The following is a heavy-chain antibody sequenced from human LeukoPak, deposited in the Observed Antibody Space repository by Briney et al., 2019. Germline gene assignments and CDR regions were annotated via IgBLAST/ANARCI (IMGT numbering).Heavy chain of an antibody. V-gene: IGHV1-69*05. CDR2: IIPIFGTA. J-gene: IGHJ6*03. CDR1: GGTFSSYA. D-gene: IGHD5-18*01. CDR3: ARGEYSYGPYYSMDV. Sequence: SVKVSCKASGGTFSSYAISWVRQAPGQGLEWMGGIIPIFGTANYAQKFQGRVTTTTDESTSTAYMELSSLRSEDPAVYYCARGEYSYGPYYSMDVWGKGTTVTVSS.